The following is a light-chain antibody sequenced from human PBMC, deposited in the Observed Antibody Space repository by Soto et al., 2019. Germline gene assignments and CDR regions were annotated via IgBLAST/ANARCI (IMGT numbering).Light chain of an antibody. CDR1: QSISGW. Sequence: DIQMTQSPSTLSASVGDRVTITCRASQSISGWLAWYQQKPGKAPKLLIYDASSLQSGVPPRFSGSGSGTDFTLTISSLQPEDFAIYYCLQANRVPLSFGQGTRLEIK. CDR3: LQANRVPLS. V-gene: IGKV1-5*01. J-gene: IGKJ5*01. CDR2: DAS.